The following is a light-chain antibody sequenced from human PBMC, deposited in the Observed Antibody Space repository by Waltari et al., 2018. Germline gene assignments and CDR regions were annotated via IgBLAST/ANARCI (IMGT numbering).Light chain of an antibody. CDR1: SSNIGTTY. CDR2: RNN. CDR3: AAWDASHVV. Sequence: QSVLTQPPSASGTPGQRVPISCSGTSSNIGTTYVNWYQQFPGTAPKLLIYRNNPRPSGVPDRVSGSKSCTSASLAISGLRSEDEAEYYCAAWDASHVVFGGGTKLTVL. J-gene: IGLJ2*01. V-gene: IGLV1-47*01.